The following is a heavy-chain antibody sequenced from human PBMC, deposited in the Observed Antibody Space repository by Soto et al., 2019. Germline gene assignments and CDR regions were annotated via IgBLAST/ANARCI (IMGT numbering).Heavy chain of an antibody. D-gene: IGHD1-26*01. J-gene: IGHJ4*02. Sequence: SETLSLTCTVSGGSISSSCYYWGWLRQPPGKGLVWIGSIYNSGSTYYNPSHKSRVTISVDTSKNQFSLKLSSVTAADTAVYYCARHSPDPLVGATNKYYFDYWGQGTLVTVSS. CDR3: ARHSPDPLVGATNKYYFDY. V-gene: IGHV4-39*01. CDR1: GGSISSSCYY. CDR2: IYNSGST.